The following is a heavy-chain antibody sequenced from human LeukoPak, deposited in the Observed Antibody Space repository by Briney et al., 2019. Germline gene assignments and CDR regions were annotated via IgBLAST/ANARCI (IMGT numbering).Heavy chain of an antibody. D-gene: IGHD2-15*01. Sequence: GASVKVSCKASGYTFTSYGISCVRQAPGQGLEWMGWISAYNGNTNYAQKLQGRVTMTTDTSTSTAYMELRSLRSGDTAVYYCARRIAYCSGGSCYSAPYYYYYMDVWGKGTTVTVSS. CDR1: GYTFTSYG. J-gene: IGHJ6*03. CDR2: ISAYNGNT. V-gene: IGHV1-18*01. CDR3: ARRIAYCSGGSCYSAPYYYYYMDV.